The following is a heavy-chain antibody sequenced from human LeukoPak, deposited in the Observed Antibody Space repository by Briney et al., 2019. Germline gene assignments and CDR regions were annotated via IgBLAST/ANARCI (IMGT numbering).Heavy chain of an antibody. V-gene: IGHV1-18*01. CDR1: GYTFTSYG. CDR3: ARGSLAQWLVPGPNYFDY. D-gene: IGHD6-19*01. CDR2: ISAYNGNT. J-gene: IGHJ4*02. Sequence: ASVKVSCKASGYTFTSYGISWVRQAPGQGLEWMGRISAYNGNTNYAQKLQGRVTMTTDTSTSTAYMELRSLRSDDTAVCYCARGSLAQWLVPGPNYFDYWGQGTLVTVSS.